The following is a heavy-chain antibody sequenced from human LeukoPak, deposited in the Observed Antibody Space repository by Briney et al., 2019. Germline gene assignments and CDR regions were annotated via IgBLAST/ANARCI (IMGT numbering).Heavy chain of an antibody. V-gene: IGHV2-5*02. CDR3: AHRLGRTSVFDY. D-gene: IGHD2-8*01. CDR1: GFSLSTSGVG. CDR2: IYWDDDK. J-gene: IGHJ4*02. Sequence: SGPTLVKPTQPLTLTCTFSGFSLSTSGVGVGWIRQPPGKALEWLALIYWDDDKRYSPSLKGRLTITKDTSKNQVVLTMTNMDPVDTATYYCAHRLGRTSVFDYWGQGTLVTVSS.